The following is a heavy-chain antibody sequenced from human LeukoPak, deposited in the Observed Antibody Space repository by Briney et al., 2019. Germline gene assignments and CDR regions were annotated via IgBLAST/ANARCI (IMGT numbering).Heavy chain of an antibody. CDR1: GYTFTSYG. D-gene: IGHD3-9*01. Sequence: ASVKVSCKASGYTFTSYGISWVRQAPGQGLEWMGWISAYNGNTNYAQKVQGRLTVTTDPSTSTAYMELSSLISDDTAVYYCARDRGILTGSYTSDFDYWGQGTLVTVSS. J-gene: IGHJ4*02. V-gene: IGHV1-18*01. CDR2: ISAYNGNT. CDR3: ARDRGILTGSYTSDFDY.